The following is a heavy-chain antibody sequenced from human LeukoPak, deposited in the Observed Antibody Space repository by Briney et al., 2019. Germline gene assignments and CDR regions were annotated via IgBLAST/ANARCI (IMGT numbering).Heavy chain of an antibody. CDR3: TTWSSQFDY. CDR2: IQSKTDGGTT. V-gene: IGHV3-15*01. J-gene: IGHJ4*02. CDR1: GFTFSDAW. Sequence: GGSLRLSCAASGFTFSDAWMTWVRQAPGKGLECVGFIQSKTDGGTTDSAAPVKGRFTVSRDDSKNTVYLQMNSLKTEDTAVYYCTTWSSQFDYWGQGTLVTVSS. D-gene: IGHD6-6*01.